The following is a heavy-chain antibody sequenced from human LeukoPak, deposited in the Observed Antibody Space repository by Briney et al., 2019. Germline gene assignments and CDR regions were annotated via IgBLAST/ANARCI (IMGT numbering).Heavy chain of an antibody. CDR3: ATFDQDWGTFHY. Sequence: ASVKVSCKASGYSFTDYYIHWVRQAPGQGLEWMGWIKPNSGDTNYVEKFQGRVTMTGDTSISTAYMELSRLRSDDTAVYYCATFDQDWGTFHYWGQGTLVTVSS. V-gene: IGHV1-2*02. CDR2: IKPNSGDT. CDR1: GYSFTDYY. D-gene: IGHD7-27*01. J-gene: IGHJ4*02.